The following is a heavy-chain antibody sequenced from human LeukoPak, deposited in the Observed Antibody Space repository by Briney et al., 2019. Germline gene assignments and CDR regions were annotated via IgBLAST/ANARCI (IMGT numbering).Heavy chain of an antibody. CDR2: IYYSGST. D-gene: IGHD3-9*01. Sequence: SETLSLTGTVSGGSVSSGSYYWSWIRQPPGKGLEWIGYIYYSGSTNYNPSLKSRVTISVDTSKNQFSLKLSSVTAADTAVYYCARGDDILTGYYPFDYWGQGTLVTVSS. V-gene: IGHV4-61*01. J-gene: IGHJ4*02. CDR1: GGSVSSGSYY. CDR3: ARGDDILTGYYPFDY.